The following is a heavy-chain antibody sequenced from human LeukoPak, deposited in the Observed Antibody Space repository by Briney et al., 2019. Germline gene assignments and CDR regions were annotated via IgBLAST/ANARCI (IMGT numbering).Heavy chain of an antibody. Sequence: SETLSLTCTVSGGSISSISYYWGWIRQPPGKGLEWIGSIYYSASIYYSPSLKSRVTISVDTSKNQFSLKVNSVTAADTAVYFCARRHYYDSGAYYHYFDYWGQGTLVTVSS. CDR3: ARRHYYDSGAYYHYFDY. CDR2: IYYSASI. J-gene: IGHJ4*02. CDR1: GGSISSISYY. V-gene: IGHV4-39*07. D-gene: IGHD3-22*01.